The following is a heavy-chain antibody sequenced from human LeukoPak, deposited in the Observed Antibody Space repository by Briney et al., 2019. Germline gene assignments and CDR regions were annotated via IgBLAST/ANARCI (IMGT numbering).Heavy chain of an antibody. D-gene: IGHD5-18*01. CDR2: IWYDGSNK. V-gene: IGHV3-33*01. J-gene: IGHJ4*02. CDR3: ARDSRDTAMVGPDY. CDR1: GFTFSSYG. Sequence: GGSLRLPCAASGFTFSSYGMHWVRQAPGKGLEWVAVIWYDGSNKYYADFVKGRFTISRDNSKNTLYLQMNSLRAEDTAVYYCARDSRDTAMVGPDYWGQGTLVTVSS.